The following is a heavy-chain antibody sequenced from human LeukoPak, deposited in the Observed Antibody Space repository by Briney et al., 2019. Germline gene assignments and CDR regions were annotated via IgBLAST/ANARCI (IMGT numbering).Heavy chain of an antibody. V-gene: IGHV4-30-2*01. Sequence: SETLSLTCAVSGGSISSGGYSWSWIRQPPGKGLEWIGYIYHSGSTYYNPSLKSRVTISADRSKNQFSLKLSSVTAADTAVYYCASSSGWYSNYFDYWGQGTLVTVSS. CDR1: GGSISSGGYS. D-gene: IGHD6-19*01. CDR3: ASSSGWYSNYFDY. CDR2: IYHSGST. J-gene: IGHJ4*02.